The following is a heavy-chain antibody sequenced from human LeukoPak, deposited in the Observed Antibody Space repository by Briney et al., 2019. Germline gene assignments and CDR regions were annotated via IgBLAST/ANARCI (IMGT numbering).Heavy chain of an antibody. CDR1: GGSISSSSYY. D-gene: IGHD3-10*01. CDR3: ARVRRPRHYGSGNGPNDY. CDR2: IYYSGST. J-gene: IGHJ4*02. Sequence: PSETLSLTCTVSGGSISSSSYYWGWIRQPPGKGLEWIGSIYYSGSTYYNPSLKSRVTISVDTSKNQFSLKLSSVTAADTAVYYCARVRRPRHYGSGNGPNDYWGQGTLVTVSS. V-gene: IGHV4-39*07.